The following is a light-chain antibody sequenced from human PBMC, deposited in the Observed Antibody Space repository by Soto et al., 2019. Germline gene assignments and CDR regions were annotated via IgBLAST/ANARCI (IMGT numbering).Light chain of an antibody. J-gene: IGLJ1*01. Sequence: QSALTQPASVSGSPGQSITISCTGTSSDVGGSNYVSWYQQHPGKAPKLMIYDVNNRPSGVSNRFSGSKSDNTASLTISGLQAEDEADYYCGSYTSSSTLYVFGTGTKLTV. CDR2: DVN. V-gene: IGLV2-14*01. CDR1: SSDVGGSNY. CDR3: GSYTSSSTLYV.